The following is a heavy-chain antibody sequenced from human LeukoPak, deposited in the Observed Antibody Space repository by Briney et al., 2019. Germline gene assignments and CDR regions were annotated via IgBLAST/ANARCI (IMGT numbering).Heavy chain of an antibody. CDR2: IYYSGST. CDR3: ARGGVYSSGWYYYYYGMDV. Sequence: PSETLSLTCTVSGGSISSYYWSWLRQPPGKGLEWLGYIYYSGSTNYNPSLKSRVTISVDTSKNQFSLKLSSVTAADTAVYYCARGGVYSSGWYYYYYGMDVWGQGTTVTVSS. V-gene: IGHV4-59*01. D-gene: IGHD6-19*01. CDR1: GGSISSYY. J-gene: IGHJ6*02.